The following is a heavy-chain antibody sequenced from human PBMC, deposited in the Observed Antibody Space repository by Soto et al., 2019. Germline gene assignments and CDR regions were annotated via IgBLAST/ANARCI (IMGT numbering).Heavy chain of an antibody. CDR3: AKGVLKDIVVVVAVVY. CDR2: ISGSGGST. V-gene: IGHV3-23*01. CDR1: GFTFSSYA. D-gene: IGHD2-15*01. J-gene: IGHJ4*02. Sequence: VPAGGSLRLSCAASGFTFSSYAMSWVRQAPGKGLEWVSAISGSGGSTYYADSVKGRFTISRDNSKNTLYLQMNSLRAEDTAVYYCAKGVLKDIVVVVAVVYWGQGTLVTVSS.